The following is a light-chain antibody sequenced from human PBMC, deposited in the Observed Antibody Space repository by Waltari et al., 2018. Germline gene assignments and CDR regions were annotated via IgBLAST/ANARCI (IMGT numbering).Light chain of an antibody. Sequence: QAEVTQAPSLTVSPGGPVTLTCGSSTGAVTSTHHPYWFLQKPGQVPRPLIYDTDNKHSWTPARFSGSLLGGKAALTLSGAQPEDEAVYYCLLSFYDIRAFGGGTKLTVL. CDR1: TGAVTSTHH. CDR3: LLSFYDIRA. CDR2: DTD. J-gene: IGLJ3*02. V-gene: IGLV7-46*01.